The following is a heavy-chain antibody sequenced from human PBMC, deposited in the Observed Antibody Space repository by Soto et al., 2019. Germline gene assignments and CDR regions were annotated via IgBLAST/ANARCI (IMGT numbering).Heavy chain of an antibody. V-gene: IGHV3-33*08. J-gene: IGHJ6*02. CDR3: ARDGYSSGWVYYYYGMDV. Sequence: PGGSLRLSCAASGFTFSSYGMHWVRQAPGKGLEWVAVIWYDGSNKYYADSVKGRFTISRDNSKNTLYLQMNSLRAEDTAVYYCARDGYSSGWVYYYYGMDVWGQGTTVTVSS. CDR1: GFTFSSYG. D-gene: IGHD6-19*01. CDR2: IWYDGSNK.